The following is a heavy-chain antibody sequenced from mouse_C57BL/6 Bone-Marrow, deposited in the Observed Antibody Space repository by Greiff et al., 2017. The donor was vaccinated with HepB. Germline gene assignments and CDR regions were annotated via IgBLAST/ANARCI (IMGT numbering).Heavy chain of an antibody. CDR2: ISGGGGNT. CDR3: ARWRGSSYRYYAMDY. Sequence: EVMLVESGGGLVKPGGSLKLSCAASGFTFSSDTMSWVRQTPEKRLEWVATISGGGGNTYYPDSVKGRFTISRDNAKNTLYLQMSSLRSEDTALYYCARWRGSSYRYYAMDYWGQGTSVTVSS. V-gene: IGHV5-9*01. CDR1: GFTFSSDT. J-gene: IGHJ4*01. D-gene: IGHD1-1*01.